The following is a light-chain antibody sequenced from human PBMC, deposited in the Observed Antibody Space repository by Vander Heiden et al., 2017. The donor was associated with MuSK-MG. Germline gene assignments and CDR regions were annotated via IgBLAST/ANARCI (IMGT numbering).Light chain of an antibody. CDR1: SGHSRYP. V-gene: IGLV4-69*01. CDR2: LNSDGSH. Sequence: QLVLTQPPSASASLGASVKLTCTLSSGHSRYPLAWHQQQPEKGPRFLMKLNSDGSHSKGDGIPDRFSGSSSGAERYLTISSLQAEDEADYYCQTWDTGIRVFGGGTKLTVL. J-gene: IGLJ3*02. CDR3: QTWDTGIRV.